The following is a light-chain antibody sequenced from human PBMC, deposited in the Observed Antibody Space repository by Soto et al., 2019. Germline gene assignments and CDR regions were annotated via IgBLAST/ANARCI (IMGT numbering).Light chain of an antibody. CDR3: CGYAGPSTRV. CDR1: SSDVGGYNS. Sequence: QSALTQPASVSGSPGQSITISCAGTSSDVGGYNSVSWYQQHPGEAPKLMIYDVSYRPSGVSSRFSGSKSGNTASLTISNLQAGDEDDYYCCGYAGPSTRVVVGGTKATVL. J-gene: IGLJ2*01. CDR2: DVS. V-gene: IGLV2-14*03.